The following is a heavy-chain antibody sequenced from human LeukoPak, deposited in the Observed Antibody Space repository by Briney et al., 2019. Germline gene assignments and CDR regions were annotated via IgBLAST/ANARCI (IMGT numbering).Heavy chain of an antibody. D-gene: IGHD6-25*01. CDR1: GFTVSSNY. CDR2: IKQDGSEK. J-gene: IGHJ4*02. Sequence: GGSLRLSCAVPGFTVSSNYMSWVRQAPGKGLEWVANIKQDGSEKYYVDSVKGRFTISRDNAKNSLYLQMNSLRAEDTAVYYCARDVPGIAAAFDYWGQGTLVTVSS. V-gene: IGHV3-7*01. CDR3: ARDVPGIAAAFDY.